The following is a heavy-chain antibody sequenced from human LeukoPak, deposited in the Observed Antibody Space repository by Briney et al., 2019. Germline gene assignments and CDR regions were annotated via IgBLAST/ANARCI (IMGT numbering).Heavy chain of an antibody. D-gene: IGHD1-14*01. Sequence: GGSLRLSCAASGFTVSSNYMSWVRQAPGKGLEWVSVIYSGDSTHYADSVKGRFTISRDNSKNTLYLQMNSLRAEDTAVYYCARDRDRSHAFDIWGQGTMVTVSS. V-gene: IGHV3-53*01. CDR2: IYSGDST. J-gene: IGHJ3*02. CDR1: GFTVSSNY. CDR3: ARDRDRSHAFDI.